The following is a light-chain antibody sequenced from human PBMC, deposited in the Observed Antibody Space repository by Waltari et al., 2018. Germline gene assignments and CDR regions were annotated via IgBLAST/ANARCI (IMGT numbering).Light chain of an antibody. J-gene: IGKJ2*01. CDR2: LGS. CDR1: QSLLHSNGYKY. Sequence: DIVMTQSPLSLPVTPGEPASISCRSSQSLLHSNGYKYLNWYLQKPGQSPQLLIYLGSNRDSGVPDRFSCRGSGTDFTLKISRVEAEDVGVYYCLQALQTPYTFGQGTKLEIK. CDR3: LQALQTPYT. V-gene: IGKV2-28*01.